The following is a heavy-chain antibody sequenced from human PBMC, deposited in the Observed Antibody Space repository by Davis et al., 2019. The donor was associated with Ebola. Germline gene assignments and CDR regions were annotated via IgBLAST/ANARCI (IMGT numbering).Heavy chain of an antibody. CDR1: GYTFTTSA. Sequence: AASVKVSCKASGYTFTTSAVSWVRQAPGQGLEWMGWISGYSGDTKYAQNLQGRVTMTTDTSTSTAYMELMSLRSDDTAVYYCARDNYSRATWFDSWGQGTLVTVSS. J-gene: IGHJ5*01. V-gene: IGHV1-18*04. CDR3: ARDNYSRATWFDS. CDR2: ISGYSGDT. D-gene: IGHD3-10*01.